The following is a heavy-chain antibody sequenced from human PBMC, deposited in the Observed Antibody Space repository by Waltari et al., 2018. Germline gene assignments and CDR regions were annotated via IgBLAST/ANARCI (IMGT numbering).Heavy chain of an antibody. CDR3: ARWLGAYAYSLFDY. CDR1: GFPFGDCG. D-gene: IGHD3-16*01. Sequence: EVQLVESGGSVVRHGGSLRLSCAASGFPFGDCGMSWVRQAPGKGLEWVSGFNWNGGSTAYADSVKGRFTMSRDNAKNSLHLQMKSLRAEDTALYYCARWLGAYAYSLFDYWGQGTPVTVSS. J-gene: IGHJ4*02. V-gene: IGHV3-20*04. CDR2: FNWNGGST.